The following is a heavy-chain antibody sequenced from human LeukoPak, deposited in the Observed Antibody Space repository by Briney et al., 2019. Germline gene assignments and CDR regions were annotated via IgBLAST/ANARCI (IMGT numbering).Heavy chain of an antibody. J-gene: IGHJ4*02. V-gene: IGHV4-38-2*02. Sequence: SETLSLTCTVSGYSISSGYYWGWIRQPPGKGLEWIGSIYHSGSTYYNPSLKSRVTISVDTSKNQFSLKLSSVTAADTAVYYCARYAEDYDSSAHRLGDFDYWGQGTLVTVSS. D-gene: IGHD3-22*01. CDR2: IYHSGST. CDR3: ARYAEDYDSSAHRLGDFDY. CDR1: GYSISSGYY.